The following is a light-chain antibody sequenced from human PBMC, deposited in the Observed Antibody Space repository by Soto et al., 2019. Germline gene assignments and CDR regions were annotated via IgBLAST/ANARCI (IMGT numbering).Light chain of an antibody. J-gene: IGKJ1*01. Sequence: DIQMTHSPSTLSASVGDRVTITCRASQSISSWLAWYQQKPGKAPKVLIYDASSLESAVPSRVSGSGSGTEFAFTISSLEPYDFATDFYQQYSSYSRTFGQGTKVEIK. CDR3: QQYSSYSRT. CDR2: DAS. CDR1: QSISSW. V-gene: IGKV1-5*01.